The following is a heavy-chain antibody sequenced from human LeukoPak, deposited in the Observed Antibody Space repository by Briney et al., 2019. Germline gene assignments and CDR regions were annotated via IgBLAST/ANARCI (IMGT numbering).Heavy chain of an antibody. CDR3: ARRYYYNLGSFPFDF. J-gene: IGHJ4*02. D-gene: IGHD3-10*01. CDR2: IHNSGTT. V-gene: IGHV4-34*01. CDR1: GEPFSGYF. Sequence: SETLSLTCAVSGEPFSGYFRSWIRQSSGKGLEWIGEIHNSGTTNYNPSLNSRVTISEDTSKNQFYLNLSSVTAADTAVYYCARRYYYNLGSFPFDFWGQGTLVTVSS.